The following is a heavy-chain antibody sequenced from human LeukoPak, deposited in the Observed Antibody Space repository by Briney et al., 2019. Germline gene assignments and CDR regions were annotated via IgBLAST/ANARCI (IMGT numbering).Heavy chain of an antibody. CDR2: ISWDGGST. V-gene: IGHV3-43D*03. Sequence: GGSLRLSCAASGFTFDDYAMHWVRQAPGKGLEWVSLISWDGGSTYYADSVKGRFTISRDNSKNSLYLQMNSLRAEDTAVYYCARGRPLGANFWVYWGQGTLVTVSS. J-gene: IGHJ4*02. CDR3: ARGRPLGANFWVY. D-gene: IGHD3-16*01. CDR1: GFTFDDYA.